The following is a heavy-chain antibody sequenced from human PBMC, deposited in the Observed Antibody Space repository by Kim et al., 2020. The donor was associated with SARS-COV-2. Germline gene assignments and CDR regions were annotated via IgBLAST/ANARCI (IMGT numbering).Heavy chain of an antibody. CDR1: GFTFSNHV. Sequence: GGSLRLSCAASGFTFSNHVMSWVRQAPGKGLQWVSGISGSGGTIYYADSVKGRFTISRDNSKNTLFLQMNSLRADDTAVYYCAKWSSRSQNYDLWSDINYYYGMDVWGQGTTITVSS. CDR2: ISGSGGTI. CDR3: AKWSSRSQNYDLWSDINYYYGMDV. D-gene: IGHD3-3*01. V-gene: IGHV3-23*01. J-gene: IGHJ6*02.